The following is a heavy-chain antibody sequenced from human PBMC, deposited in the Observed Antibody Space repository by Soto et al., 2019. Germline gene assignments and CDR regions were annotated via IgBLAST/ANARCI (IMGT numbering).Heavy chain of an antibody. CDR1: HDSISSSTYY. J-gene: IGHJ5*02. CDR3: ARQTGGITIFGGWFDP. V-gene: IGHV4-39*01. D-gene: IGHD3-3*01. CDR2: IYYSGTT. Sequence: QLQLQESGPGLVKPSETLSLTCSVSHDSISSSTYYWGWIRQPPGKGLEWIGSIYYSGTTYYNPSLRSRVTISIDTSKTHFSLKVSSVTAADTAIYYCARQTGGITIFGGWFDPWGQGALVTVSS.